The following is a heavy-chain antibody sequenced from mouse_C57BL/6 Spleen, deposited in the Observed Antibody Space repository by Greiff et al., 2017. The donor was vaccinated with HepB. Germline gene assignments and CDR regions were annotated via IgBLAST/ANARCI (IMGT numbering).Heavy chain of an antibody. D-gene: IGHD1-1*01. CDR3: ARVDGSSFYYYAMDY. Sequence: QVQLQQPGAELVKPGASVKLSCKASGYTFTSYWMHWVKQRPGQGLEWIGMIHPNSGSTNYNEKFKSKATLTVDKSSSTAYMQLSSLTSEDSAVYYCARVDGSSFYYYAMDYWGQGTSVTVSS. V-gene: IGHV1-64*01. CDR2: IHPNSGST. CDR1: GYTFTSYW. J-gene: IGHJ4*01.